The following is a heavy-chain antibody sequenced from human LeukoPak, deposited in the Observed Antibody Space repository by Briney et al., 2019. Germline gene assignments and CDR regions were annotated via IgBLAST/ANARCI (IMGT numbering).Heavy chain of an antibody. D-gene: IGHD6-13*01. CDR3: ATGGSSGYRGSFQH. CDR2: INPSGGST. Sequence: ASVKVSCKAAGYTFTSYDMHCVLQAPGQGLEWMGIINPSGGSTSYAQIFQGRVTMTRDTSTSTVYMGLSSLRSEDTAVYYCATGGSSGYRGSFQHWGQGTLVTVSS. CDR1: GYTFTSYD. V-gene: IGHV1-46*03. J-gene: IGHJ1*01.